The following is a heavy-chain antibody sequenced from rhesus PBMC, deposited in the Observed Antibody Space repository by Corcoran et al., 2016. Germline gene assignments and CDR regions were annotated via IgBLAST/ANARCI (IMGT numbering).Heavy chain of an antibody. CDR3: ARYGYGSGYYHEYFEF. D-gene: IGHD3-28*01. Sequence: QVQLQESGPGLVKPSETLSLTCAFSGGPISSNNWSWIRQSPGKGLGWIGYIYGGSGSTSYNPSLKSRVTISTDSSKNQFSLKLSSVTAADTAVYYCARYGYGSGYYHEYFEFWGQGALVTVSS. CDR2: IYGGSGST. CDR1: GGPISSNN. J-gene: IGHJ1*01. V-gene: IGHV4-147*01.